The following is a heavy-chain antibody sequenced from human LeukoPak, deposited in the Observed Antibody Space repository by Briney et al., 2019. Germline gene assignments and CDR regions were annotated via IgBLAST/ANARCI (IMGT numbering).Heavy chain of an antibody. J-gene: IGHJ3*02. CDR2: INHSGST. CDR1: GGSFSGYY. CDR3: ARLSRADDDAFDI. V-gene: IGHV4-34*01. Sequence: SETLSLTCAVYGGSFSGYYWSWIRQPPGKGLEWIGEINHSGSTNYNPSLKSRVTISVDTSKNQLSLKLSSVTAADTAVYYCARLSRADDDAFDIWGQGTMVTVSS.